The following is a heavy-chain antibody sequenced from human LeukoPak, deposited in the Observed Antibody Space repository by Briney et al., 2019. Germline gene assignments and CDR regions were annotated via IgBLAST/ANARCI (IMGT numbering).Heavy chain of an antibody. J-gene: IGHJ4*02. D-gene: IGHD6-13*01. CDR2: IYYSGST. Sequence: TLSLTCTVSGGSISSGGYYWSWIRQHPGKGLEWIGYIYYSGSTYYNPSLKSRVTISVDTSKNQFSLKLSSVTAADTAVYYCARGGSSWLFDYWGQGTLVTVSS. CDR1: GGSISSGGYY. CDR3: ARGGSSWLFDY. V-gene: IGHV4-31*03.